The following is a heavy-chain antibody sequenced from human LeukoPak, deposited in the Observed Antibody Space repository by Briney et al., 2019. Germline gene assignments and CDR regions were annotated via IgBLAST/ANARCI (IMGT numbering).Heavy chain of an antibody. CDR1: GFTFSSYA. CDR3: AKDIDGAVAGMFDY. J-gene: IGHJ4*02. CDR2: ISYDGSNK. Sequence: GRSLRLSCAASGFTFSSYAMHWVRQAPGKGLEWVAVISYDGSNKYYADSVKGRFTISRDNSKNTLYLQMNSLRAEDTALYYCAKDIDGAVAGMFDYWGQGTLVTVSS. V-gene: IGHV3-30-3*01. D-gene: IGHD6-19*01.